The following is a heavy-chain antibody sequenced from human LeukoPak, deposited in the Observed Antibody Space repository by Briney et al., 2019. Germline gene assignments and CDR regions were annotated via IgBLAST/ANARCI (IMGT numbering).Heavy chain of an antibody. CDR3: ARFLSFAYNWFDP. J-gene: IGHJ5*02. V-gene: IGHV4-34*01. D-gene: IGHD2-2*01. Sequence: SETLSLTCAVYGGSFSGYYWGWIRQPPGKGLEWIGETNHSGSTNYNPSLKSRVTISVDTSKNQFSLKLSSVTAADTAVYYCARFLSFAYNWFDPWGQGTLVTVSS. CDR2: TNHSGST. CDR1: GGSFSGYY.